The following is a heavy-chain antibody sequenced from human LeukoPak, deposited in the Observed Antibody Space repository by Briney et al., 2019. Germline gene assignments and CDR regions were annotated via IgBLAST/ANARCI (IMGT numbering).Heavy chain of an antibody. V-gene: IGHV3-74*01. J-gene: IGHJ3*02. D-gene: IGHD3-22*01. CDR3: ARDGYNYYDSSGYYYGSFDI. CDR1: GFTFSSYW. Sequence: RGSLRLSCAASGFTFSSYWMQWVRQAPGKGLVWVSRINSDGSSTSYADSVKGRFTISRDNAKNTLYLQMNSLRAEDTAVYYCARDGYNYYDSSGYYYGSFDIWGQGTMVTVSS. CDR2: INSDGSST.